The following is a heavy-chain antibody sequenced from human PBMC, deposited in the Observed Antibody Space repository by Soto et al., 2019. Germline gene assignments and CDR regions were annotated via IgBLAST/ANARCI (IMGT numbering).Heavy chain of an antibody. Sequence: QVQLQASGPGLVKPSQTLSLTCAVSGDSLSTGDHYWSWIRQSPGKGLDWIGYIYYSGSTYYNPTLKSRIVISVDTAKHQFSLKLNSVTAADTAMYYCARYTTHVSLVGFDPWAQGILVTVSS. J-gene: IGHJ5*02. V-gene: IGHV4-30-4*01. CDR3: ARYTTHVSLVGFDP. D-gene: IGHD2-2*02. CDR1: GDSLSTGDHY. CDR2: IYYSGST.